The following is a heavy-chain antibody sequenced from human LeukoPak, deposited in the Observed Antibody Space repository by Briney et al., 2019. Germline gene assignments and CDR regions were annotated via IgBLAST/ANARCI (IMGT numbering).Heavy chain of an antibody. D-gene: IGHD2-2*02. V-gene: IGHV4-30-2*01. CDR1: GGSISSGGYY. CDR2: IYHSGST. Sequence: SETLSLTCTVSGGSISSGGYYWSWIRQPPGKALEWIGYIYHSGSTYYNPSLKSRVTISLDRSKNQFSLKLSSVTAADTAVYYCAGAGYCSSPSCYTAYYYYMDVWGKGTTVTVSS. CDR3: AGAGYCSSPSCYTAYYYYMDV. J-gene: IGHJ6*03.